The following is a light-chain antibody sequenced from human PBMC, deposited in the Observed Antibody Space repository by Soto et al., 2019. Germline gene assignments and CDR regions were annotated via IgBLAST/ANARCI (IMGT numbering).Light chain of an antibody. CDR2: DAS. CDR3: QQRWT. V-gene: IGKV1-5*01. Sequence: DIQMTQSPSTLSASVGDRVTITCRASQSISSWLAWYQQKPGKAPKLLIYDASSLESGVPSRFSGSGSGTEFTLTISSLQPDYFATYYCQQRWTFGQGTKVEIK. CDR1: QSISSW. J-gene: IGKJ1*01.